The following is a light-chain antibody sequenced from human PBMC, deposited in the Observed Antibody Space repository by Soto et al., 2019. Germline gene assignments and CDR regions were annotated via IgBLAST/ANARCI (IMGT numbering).Light chain of an antibody. J-gene: IGKJ5*01. CDR1: RSVRSY. CDR3: QQRYAWPPIT. Sequence: SPATLSLSPGERATLSCRASRSVRSYLAWYQQKPVHVLRLLIYDASNSAAGILSRFSGSVSETDFTLTFFYLEPEDFAVYYCQQRYAWPPITFGQGTRLEIK. V-gene: IGKV3-11*01. CDR2: DAS.